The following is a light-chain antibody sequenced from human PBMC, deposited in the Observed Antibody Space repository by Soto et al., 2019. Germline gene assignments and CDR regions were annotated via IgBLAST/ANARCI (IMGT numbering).Light chain of an antibody. CDR3: QQYNNWPLT. V-gene: IGKV3D-15*01. Sequence: EIVMTQSPATLSVSPGERATLSCRASQSVSSNLAWYQQKPSQAPRLLIYGASIRATGIPARFSGSGSGTEFTLTISSLQSEDFAVYYCQQYNNWPLTFGQGTKVEIK. CDR1: QSVSSN. J-gene: IGKJ1*01. CDR2: GAS.